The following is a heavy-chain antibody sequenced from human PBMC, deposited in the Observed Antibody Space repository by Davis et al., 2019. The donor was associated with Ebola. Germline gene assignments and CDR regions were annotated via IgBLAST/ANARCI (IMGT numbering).Heavy chain of an antibody. D-gene: IGHD3-16*02. Sequence: GESLKTSCAAPGFTFSSYSMNWVRQAPGKGLEWVSSISSSSSYIYYADSVKGRFTISRDNAKNSLYLQMNSLRAEDTAVYYCARDLTNYDYVWGSYRYSAGYFDYWGQGTLVTGSS. J-gene: IGHJ4*02. CDR1: GFTFSSYS. V-gene: IGHV3-21*01. CDR3: ARDLTNYDYVWGSYRYSAGYFDY. CDR2: ISSSSSYI.